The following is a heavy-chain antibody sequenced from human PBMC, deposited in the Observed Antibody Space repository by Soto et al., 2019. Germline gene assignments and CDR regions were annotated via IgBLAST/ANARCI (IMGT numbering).Heavy chain of an antibody. D-gene: IGHD3-22*01. V-gene: IGHV3-15*01. CDR1: GFTFSNAW. CDR2: IRSKTDGGTT. CDR3: TTNYYDSSGPDDY. Sequence: GGSLRLSCAASGFTFSNAWMSWVRQAPGKGLEWVGRIRSKTDGGTTDYAAPVKGRFTISRDGSKNTLYLQMNSLKTEDTAVYYCTTNYYDSSGPDDYWGQGTLVTVSS. J-gene: IGHJ4*02.